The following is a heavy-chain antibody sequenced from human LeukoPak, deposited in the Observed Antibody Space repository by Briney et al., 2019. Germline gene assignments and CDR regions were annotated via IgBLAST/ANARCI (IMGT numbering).Heavy chain of an antibody. D-gene: IGHD6-13*01. CDR1: GGSFSGYY. J-gene: IGHJ3*02. Sequence: SETLSLTCAVYGGSFSGYYWSWIRQPPGKGLEWIGEINHSGSTNYNPSLKSRVTISVDTSKNQFSLKLSSVTAADTAVYYCARGKASSSWYAPLAFDIWGQGTMSPSLQ. CDR3: ARGKASSSWYAPLAFDI. V-gene: IGHV4-34*01. CDR2: INHSGST.